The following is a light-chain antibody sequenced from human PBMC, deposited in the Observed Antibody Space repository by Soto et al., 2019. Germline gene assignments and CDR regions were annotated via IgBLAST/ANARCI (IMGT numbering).Light chain of an antibody. Sequence: DIQMTQSPSSLSASEGDSITITCRPSQNMTRYLNWFQQKPGKAPKLLIYAASRLQSGVPSRFSGSASGAEFTLTISSLQPEDVATYYCQQSFSVPWTFGQGTKVEIK. J-gene: IGKJ1*01. V-gene: IGKV1-39*01. CDR1: QNMTRY. CDR2: AAS. CDR3: QQSFSVPWT.